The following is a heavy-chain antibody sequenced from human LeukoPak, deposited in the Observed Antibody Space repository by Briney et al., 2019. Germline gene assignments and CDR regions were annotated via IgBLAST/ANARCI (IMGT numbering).Heavy chain of an antibody. CDR2: ISGSGGST. Sequence: EGSLRLSCAASGFTFSSYAMSWVRQAPGKGLEWVSAISGSGGSTYYADSVKGRFTISRDNSKNTLYLQMNSLRAEDTAVYYCAKDTHIVVVTATDAFDIWGQGTMVTVSS. CDR3: AKDTHIVVVTATDAFDI. D-gene: IGHD2-21*02. J-gene: IGHJ3*02. CDR1: GFTFSSYA. V-gene: IGHV3-23*01.